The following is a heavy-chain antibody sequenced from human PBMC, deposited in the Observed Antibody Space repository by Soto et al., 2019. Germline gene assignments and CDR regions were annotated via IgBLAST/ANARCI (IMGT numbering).Heavy chain of an antibody. CDR1: GGTFSSYA. Sequence: GASVKVSCKASGGTFSSYAISWVRQAPGQGLEWMGGIIPIFGTANCAQKFQGRVTITADESTSTAYMELSSLRSEDTAVYYCARSRDDDSSGYYSYYFDYWGQGTLVTVSS. V-gene: IGHV1-69*13. CDR2: IIPIFGTA. D-gene: IGHD3-22*01. CDR3: ARSRDDDSSGYYSYYFDY. J-gene: IGHJ4*02.